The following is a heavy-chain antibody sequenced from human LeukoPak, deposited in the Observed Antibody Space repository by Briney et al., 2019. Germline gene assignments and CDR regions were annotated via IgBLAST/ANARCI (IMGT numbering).Heavy chain of an antibody. J-gene: IGHJ3*02. CDR2: INSDGSST. D-gene: IGHD6-19*01. V-gene: IGHV3-74*01. CDR3: ARSEQYSSGWYERGAFDI. Sequence: GGSLRLSCAASGFTFSSYWMHWVRQAPGKGLVWVSRINSDGSSTSYADSVKGRFTISRDNAKNTLYPQMNSLRAEDTAVYYCARSEQYSSGWYERGAFDIWGQGTMVTVS. CDR1: GFTFSSYW.